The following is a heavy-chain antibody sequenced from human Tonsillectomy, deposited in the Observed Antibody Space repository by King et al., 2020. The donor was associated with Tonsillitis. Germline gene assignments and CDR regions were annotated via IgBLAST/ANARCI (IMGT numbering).Heavy chain of an antibody. CDR3: ARILGYCSSTSCYRWYYYGMDV. Sequence: QLVQSGAEVKKPGASVKVSCKAPGYTFTSYGISWVRQAPGQGLEWMGWISAYNGNTNYAQKLQGRVTMTTDTSTSTAYMELRSLRSDDTAVYYCARILGYCSSTSCYRWYYYGMDVWGQGTTVTVSS. J-gene: IGHJ6*02. CDR1: GYTFTSYG. V-gene: IGHV1-18*01. D-gene: IGHD2-2*01. CDR2: ISAYNGNT.